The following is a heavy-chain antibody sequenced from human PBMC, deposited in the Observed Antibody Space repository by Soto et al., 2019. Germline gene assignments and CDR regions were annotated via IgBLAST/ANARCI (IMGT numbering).Heavy chain of an antibody. CDR2: IWYDGSNK. V-gene: IGHV3-33*01. CDR3: ARDLSYYDSSGSPLLFYY. CDR1: GFTFSSYG. D-gene: IGHD3-22*01. Sequence: PGGPLRLSCAASGFTFSSYGMHWVRQAPGKGLEWVAVIWYDGSNKYYADSVKGRFTISRDNSKNTLYLQMNSLRAEDTAVYYCARDLSYYDSSGSPLLFYYWGQGTLVTVSS. J-gene: IGHJ4*02.